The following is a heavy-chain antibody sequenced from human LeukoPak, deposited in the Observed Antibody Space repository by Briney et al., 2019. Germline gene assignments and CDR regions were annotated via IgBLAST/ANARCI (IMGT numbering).Heavy chain of an antibody. CDR1: GGSFSGYY. CDR3: ARDIAVAGYYYYGMDV. V-gene: IGHV4-34*01. Sequence: SETLSLTCAAYGGSFSGYYWSWIRQPPGKGLEWIGEINHSGSTNYNPSLKSRVTISVDTSKNQFSLKLSSVTAADTAVYYCARDIAVAGYYYYGMDVWGQGTTVTVSS. CDR2: INHSGST. D-gene: IGHD6-19*01. J-gene: IGHJ6*02.